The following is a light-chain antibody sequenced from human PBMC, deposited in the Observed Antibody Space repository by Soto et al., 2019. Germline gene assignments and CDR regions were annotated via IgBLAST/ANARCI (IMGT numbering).Light chain of an antibody. CDR3: ALYMCSGIWV. J-gene: IGLJ3*02. CDR2: STN. CDR1: SGSVSTSYY. Sequence: QTVVTQEPSFSVSPGRTVTLTCVLSSGSVSTSYYPSWYQQTPCQAPRTLIYSTNTLSSGVPDRFSGSILGNQAALTITGAQADDEADYYCALYMCSGIWVFGGGTKLTVL. V-gene: IGLV8-61*01.